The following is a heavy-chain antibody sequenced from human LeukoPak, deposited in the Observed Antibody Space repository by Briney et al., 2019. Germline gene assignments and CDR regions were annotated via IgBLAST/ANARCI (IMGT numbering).Heavy chain of an antibody. J-gene: IGHJ4*02. Sequence: ASVTVSCKASGYTFTGYYMHWVRQAPGQGLEWMGWINPNSGGTNYAQKFQGRVTITADKSTSTAYMELSSLRSEDTAVYYCARDLSIAVAGGSDYWGQGTLVTVSS. V-gene: IGHV1-2*02. CDR2: INPNSGGT. CDR3: ARDLSIAVAGGSDY. D-gene: IGHD6-19*01. CDR1: GYTFTGYY.